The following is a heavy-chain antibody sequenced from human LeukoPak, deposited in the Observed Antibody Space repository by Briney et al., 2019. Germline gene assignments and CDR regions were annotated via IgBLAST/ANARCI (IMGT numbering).Heavy chain of an antibody. CDR1: GGSISSGGYS. D-gene: IGHD1-14*01. V-gene: IGHV4-30-4*07. Sequence: SETLSLTCTVSGGSISSGGYSWSWIRQPPGKGMEFIAYIYYTGNTYFNPSLRSRVTISVDTSKNQFSLKLTSVTAADTAVYYCARAPEYGLYYFDYWGQGTLVTVSS. CDR3: ARAPEYGLYYFDY. CDR2: IYYTGNT. J-gene: IGHJ4*02.